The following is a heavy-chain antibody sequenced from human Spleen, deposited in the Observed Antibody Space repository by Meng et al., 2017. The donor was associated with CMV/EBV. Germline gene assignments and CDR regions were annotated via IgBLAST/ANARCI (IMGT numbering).Heavy chain of an antibody. CDR2: IYHSGST. CDR1: PIRSSNL. Sequence: PIRSSNLWTWVRQVTGKGLEWSGEIYHSGSTSYNPSLKSRVTISVDKFKNQFSLKLGSVTAADTAVYYCARRRNYYDSSGYYRVFDYWGQGTLVTVSS. V-gene: IGHV4-4*02. D-gene: IGHD3-22*01. CDR3: ARRRNYYDSSGYYRVFDY. J-gene: IGHJ4*02.